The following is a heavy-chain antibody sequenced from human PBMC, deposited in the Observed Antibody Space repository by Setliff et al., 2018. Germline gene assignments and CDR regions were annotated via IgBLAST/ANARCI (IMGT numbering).Heavy chain of an antibody. J-gene: IGHJ6*03. CDR3: ARDLYSSSSGGFYYYYYYMDV. CDR2: IYHSGST. Sequence: SETLSLTCAVSGYSISSGYYWGWIRQPPWKGLEWIGSIYHSGSTYYNPSLKSRVTISVDRSKNQFSLKLSSVIAADTAVYYCARDLYSSSSGGFYYYYYYMDVWGKGTTVTVS. D-gene: IGHD6-6*01. V-gene: IGHV4-38-2*02. CDR1: GYSISSGYY.